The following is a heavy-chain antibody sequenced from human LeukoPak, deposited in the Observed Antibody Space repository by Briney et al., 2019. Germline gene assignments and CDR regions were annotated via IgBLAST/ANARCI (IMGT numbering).Heavy chain of an antibody. CDR2: ISAYNGNT. Sequence: ASVEVSCKASGYTFTSYGISWVRQAPGQGLEWMGWISAYNGNTNYAQKLQGRVTMTTDTSTSTAYMELRSLRSDDTAVYYCARVTCSSGGSCYFMVYWGQGTLVTVSS. CDR1: GYTFTSYG. V-gene: IGHV1-18*04. J-gene: IGHJ4*02. D-gene: IGHD2-15*01. CDR3: ARVTCSSGGSCYFMVY.